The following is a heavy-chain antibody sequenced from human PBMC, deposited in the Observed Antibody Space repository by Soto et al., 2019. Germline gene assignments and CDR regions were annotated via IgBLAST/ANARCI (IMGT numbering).Heavy chain of an antibody. CDR3: ARVARPRRVDY. J-gene: IGHJ4*02. Sequence: PSETLSLTCTVSGGSISSGGYYWSWIRQHPGKGLEWIGYIYYSGSTYYNPSLKSRVTISVDTSKNQFSLKLSSVTAADTAVYYCARVARPRRVDYWGQGTLVTVSS. CDR1: GGSISSGGYY. CDR2: IYYSGST. D-gene: IGHD5-12*01. V-gene: IGHV4-31*03.